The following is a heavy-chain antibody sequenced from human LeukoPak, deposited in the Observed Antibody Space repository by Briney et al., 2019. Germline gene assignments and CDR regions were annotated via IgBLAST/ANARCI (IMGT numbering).Heavy chain of an antibody. Sequence: PGGSLRLSCAASGFTFSSYGMHWVRQAPGKGLEWVAVIWYDGSNKYYADSVKGRFTISRDNSKNTLYLQMNSLRAEDTAVYYCARAPGDYDSSGYYYSRYYYYGMDVWGQGTTVTVSS. CDR2: IWYDGSNK. CDR3: ARAPGDYDSSGYYYSRYYYYGMDV. D-gene: IGHD3-22*01. CDR1: GFTFSSYG. J-gene: IGHJ6*02. V-gene: IGHV3-33*01.